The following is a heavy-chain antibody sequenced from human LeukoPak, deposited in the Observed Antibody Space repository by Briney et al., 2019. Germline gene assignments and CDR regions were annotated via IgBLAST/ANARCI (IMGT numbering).Heavy chain of an antibody. D-gene: IGHD2-2*01. Sequence: PGGSLRLSCAASGFTFDDYAMHWVRQAPGKGLEWVSGISWNSGSIGYADSAKGRFTISRDNAKNSLYLQMNSLRAEDTALYYCAKDGVQYQGIYYFDYWGQGTLVTVSS. CDR3: AKDGVQYQGIYYFDY. CDR1: GFTFDDYA. J-gene: IGHJ4*02. CDR2: ISWNSGSI. V-gene: IGHV3-9*01.